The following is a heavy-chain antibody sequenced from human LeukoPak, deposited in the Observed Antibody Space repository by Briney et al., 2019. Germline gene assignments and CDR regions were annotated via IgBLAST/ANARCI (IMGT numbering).Heavy chain of an antibody. J-gene: IGHJ6*04. Sequence: PSETLSLTSAVSGYSISSGYYWGWIRQPPGKGLGWIGSIYHSGSTYYNPSLKSRVTMSVDASKNQFSLWLGSVTAADTAVYYCARLARLTLIRGVTGYHSLDVWGRGTKVTVSS. CDR2: IYHSGST. V-gene: IGHV4-38-2*01. CDR3: ARLARLTLIRGVTGYHSLDV. CDR1: GYSISSGYY. D-gene: IGHD3-10*01.